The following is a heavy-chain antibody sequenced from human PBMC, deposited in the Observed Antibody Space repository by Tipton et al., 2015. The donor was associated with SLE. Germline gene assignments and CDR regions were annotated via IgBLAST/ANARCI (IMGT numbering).Heavy chain of an antibody. D-gene: IGHD6-19*01. CDR2: INHSGST. CDR3: ARARWYSSGSAVGDAFDI. Sequence: TLSLTCTVSGGSISNHYWNWIRQPPGKGLEWIGEINHSGSTNYNPSLKSRVTISVDTSKNQFSLKLSSVTAADTAVYYCARARWYSSGSAVGDAFDIWGQGTMVTVSS. J-gene: IGHJ3*02. CDR1: GGSISNHY. V-gene: IGHV4-34*01.